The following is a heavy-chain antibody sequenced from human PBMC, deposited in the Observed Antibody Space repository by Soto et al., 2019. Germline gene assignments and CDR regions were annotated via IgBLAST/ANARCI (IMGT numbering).Heavy chain of an antibody. D-gene: IGHD5-12*01. CDR3: ARHASSRTSMYDYYAMDV. V-gene: IGHV5-51*01. CDR1: GYSFRTYW. J-gene: IGHJ6*02. Sequence: PGESLKISCKASGYSFRTYWIGWVRQRPGKGLDWMGVVYPSDSYTRYNPSFQGHVSISADKSISTAYLQWSSLRASDTAIYYCARHASSRTSMYDYYAMDVWGLGTTVTVSS. CDR2: VYPSDSYT.